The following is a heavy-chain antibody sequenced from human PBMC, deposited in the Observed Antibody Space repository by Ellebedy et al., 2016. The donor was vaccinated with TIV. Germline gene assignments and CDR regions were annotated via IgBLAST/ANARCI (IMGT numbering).Heavy chain of an antibody. D-gene: IGHD6-19*01. Sequence: SETLSLTCAVYGGSFSGYYWSWVRQPPGKGLEWIGEVNHRGRTNYHPSLKSRVTISVDRSKNQFSLRLSSVTAADTAVYYCAEGRSGWYYFDYWGQGTLVTVSS. V-gene: IGHV4-34*01. CDR2: VNHRGRT. CDR3: AEGRSGWYYFDY. CDR1: GGSFSGYY. J-gene: IGHJ4*02.